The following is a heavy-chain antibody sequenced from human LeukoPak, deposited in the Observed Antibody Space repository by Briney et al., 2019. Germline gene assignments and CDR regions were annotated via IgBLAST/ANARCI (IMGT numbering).Heavy chain of an antibody. CDR1: GFTFSSYW. V-gene: IGHV3-7*01. D-gene: IGHD4-17*01. Sequence: GGSLRLSCAASGFTFSSYWMSWVRQAPGKGLEWVANIKQDGSEKYYADSVKGRFTISRDNSKNTLYLQMNSLRAEDTAVYYCAKGDPDYGKMDVWGQGTTVTVSS. CDR3: AKGDPDYGKMDV. J-gene: IGHJ6*02. CDR2: IKQDGSEK.